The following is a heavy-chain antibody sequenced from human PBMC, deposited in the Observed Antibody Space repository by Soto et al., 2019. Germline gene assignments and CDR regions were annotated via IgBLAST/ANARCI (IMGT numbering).Heavy chain of an antibody. CDR2: IYYSGST. V-gene: IGHV4-39*01. CDR3: ARRLRITIFGVVNDAFDI. Sequence: QLQLQESGPGLVKPSETLSLTCTVSGGSISSSSYYWGWIRQPPGKGLEWIGSIYYSGSTYYNPSLKSRVTISVDTSKNQFSLKLSSVTAADTAVYYCARRLRITIFGVVNDAFDIWGQGTMVTVSS. D-gene: IGHD3-3*01. CDR1: GGSISSSSYY. J-gene: IGHJ3*02.